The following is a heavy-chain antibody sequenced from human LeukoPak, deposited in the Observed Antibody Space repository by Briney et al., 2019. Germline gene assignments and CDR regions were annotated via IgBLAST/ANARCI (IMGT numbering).Heavy chain of an antibody. CDR2: IYHSGST. J-gene: IGHJ4*02. CDR3: ARGNIAVAGLFDY. Sequence: SETLSLTCAVSGGSISSSNWWSWVRQPPGKGLEWIGEIYHSGSTNYNPSLKSRVTISVDKSKNQFSLKLSSVTAADTAVYYCARGNIAVAGLFDYWGQGTLVTVSS. CDR1: GGSISSSNW. V-gene: IGHV4-4*02. D-gene: IGHD6-19*01.